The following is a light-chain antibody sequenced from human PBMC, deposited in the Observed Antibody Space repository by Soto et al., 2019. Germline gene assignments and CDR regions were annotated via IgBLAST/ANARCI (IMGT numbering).Light chain of an antibody. J-gene: IGKJ5*01. V-gene: IGKV2D-29*02. CDR2: EVS. CDR3: MQSTQLPPT. Sequence: DVVMTQTPLCLSVAPGQPASITCKSSQSLLHITGETFLFWYLQKPGQSPQLLIYEVSTRVSGVPDRFSGSGSGTDFTLEICRVETDDVGIYYCMQSTQLPPTFGQGTRLEIK. CDR1: QSLLHITGETF.